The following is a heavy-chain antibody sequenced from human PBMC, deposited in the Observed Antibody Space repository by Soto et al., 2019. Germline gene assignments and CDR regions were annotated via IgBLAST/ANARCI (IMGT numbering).Heavy chain of an antibody. V-gene: IGHV3-11*05. CDR3: ARERGSGSYYNVGY. CDR2: ISSSSSYT. J-gene: IGHJ4*02. Sequence: GSLRLSWAASGFTFSDYYMSWIRQAPGKGLEWVSYISSSSSYTNYADSVKGRFTISRDNAKNSLYLQMNSLRDEDTAVYYCARERGSGSYYNVGYWGQGTLVTVSS. CDR1: GFTFSDYY. D-gene: IGHD3-10*01.